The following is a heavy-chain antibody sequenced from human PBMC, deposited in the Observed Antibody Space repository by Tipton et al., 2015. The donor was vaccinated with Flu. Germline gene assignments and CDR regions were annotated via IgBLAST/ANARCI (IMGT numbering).Heavy chain of an antibody. CDR2: INPHSGET. Sequence: QVQLVQSGAEVKKPGDSVKVSCKASRYSFTGYYIHWMRQVPGQGPQWMGRINPHSGETNYPQNFQGRVTMTSDTSTSTAYMELTRLTSDDTAVYYCARGSGNYYYGMDVWGQGTTITVSS. CDR1: RYSFTGYY. J-gene: IGHJ6*02. V-gene: IGHV1-2*06. D-gene: IGHD2-15*01. CDR3: ARGSGNYYYGMDV.